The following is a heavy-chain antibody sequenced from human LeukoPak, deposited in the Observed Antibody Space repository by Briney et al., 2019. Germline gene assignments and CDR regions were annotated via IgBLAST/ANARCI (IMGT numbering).Heavy chain of an antibody. CDR2: INHSGST. CDR3: ASIVGFYYYYMDV. Sequence: SETLSLTCAVYGGSFSGYYWSWIHQPPGKGLEWIGEINHSGSTNYNPSLKSRVTISVDTSKNQFSLRLSSVTAADTAVYYCASIVGFYYYYMDVRGKGTTVTVSS. D-gene: IGHD3-16*02. J-gene: IGHJ6*03. CDR1: GGSFSGYY. V-gene: IGHV4-34*01.